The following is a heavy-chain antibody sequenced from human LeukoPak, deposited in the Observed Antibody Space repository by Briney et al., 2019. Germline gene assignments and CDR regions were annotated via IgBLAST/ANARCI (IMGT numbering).Heavy chain of an antibody. CDR2: IWYDGSNK. D-gene: IGHD1-26*01. Sequence: HPGRSLRLSCAASGFTFSSYGMHWVRQAPGKGLEWVAVIWYDGSNKYYADSVKGRFTISRDNSKNTLYLQMNSLRAEDTAVYYCASQYRGSYYALGCWGQGTLVTVSS. CDR3: ASQYRGSYYALGC. CDR1: GFTFSSYG. J-gene: IGHJ4*02. V-gene: IGHV3-33*01.